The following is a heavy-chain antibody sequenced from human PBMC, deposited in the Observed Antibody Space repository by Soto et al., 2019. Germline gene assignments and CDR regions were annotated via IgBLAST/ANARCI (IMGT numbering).Heavy chain of an antibody. D-gene: IGHD3-22*01. CDR3: ARDGGGGYYFDSSGYLDY. J-gene: IGHJ4*02. CDR2: ISNSGNT. V-gene: IGHV4-31*03. CDR1: GDSISSGGYC. Sequence: QVQLQESGPGLVKPSQTLSLTCTVSGDSISSGGYCWSWIRQHPGKGLEWIGYISNSGNTYYNPSLKSRLTISVDPSKNPFSLKLTSVTAADTAVYYCARDGGGGYYFDSSGYLDYWGQGTLVTVSS.